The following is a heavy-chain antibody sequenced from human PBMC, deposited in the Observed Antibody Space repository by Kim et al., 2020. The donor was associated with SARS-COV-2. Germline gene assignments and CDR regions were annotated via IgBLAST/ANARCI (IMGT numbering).Heavy chain of an antibody. CDR3: ASNLGYCSSTSCLYDAFDI. J-gene: IGHJ3*02. Sequence: ASVKVSCKASGYTFTSYGISWVRQAPGQGLEWMGWISAYNGNTNYAQKLQGRVTMTTDTSTSTAYMELRSLRSDDTAVYYCASNLGYCSSTSCLYDAFDIWGQGTMVTVSS. CDR1: GYTFTSYG. CDR2: ISAYNGNT. V-gene: IGHV1-18*01. D-gene: IGHD2-2*01.